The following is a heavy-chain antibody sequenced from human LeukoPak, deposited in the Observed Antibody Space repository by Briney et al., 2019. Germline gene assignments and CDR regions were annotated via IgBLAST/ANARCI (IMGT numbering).Heavy chain of an antibody. CDR3: ARETSLVGFASGLGFNY. Sequence: PSGTLSLTCAVSGGSISSSNWWSWVRQPPGKGLEWIGEIYHSGSTNYNPSLKSRVTISVDKSKNQFSLKLSSVTAADTAVYYCARETSLVGFASGLGFNYWGQGILVTVSS. V-gene: IGHV4-4*02. CDR2: IYHSGST. D-gene: IGHD6-19*01. CDR1: GGSISSSNW. J-gene: IGHJ4*02.